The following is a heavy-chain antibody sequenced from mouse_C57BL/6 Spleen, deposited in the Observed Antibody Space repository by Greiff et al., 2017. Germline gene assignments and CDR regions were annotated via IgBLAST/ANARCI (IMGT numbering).Heavy chain of an antibody. CDR1: GYTFTSYW. CDR2: INPSNGGT. Sequence: VQLQQPGTELVKPGASVKLSCKASGYTFTSYWMHWVKQRPGQGLEWIGNINPSNGGTNYNEKFKSKATLTVDKSSSTAYMQRSSLTSEDSAVYYCARPLRPLYAMDYWGQGTSVTVSS. D-gene: IGHD3-2*02. J-gene: IGHJ4*01. V-gene: IGHV1-53*01. CDR3: ARPLRPLYAMDY.